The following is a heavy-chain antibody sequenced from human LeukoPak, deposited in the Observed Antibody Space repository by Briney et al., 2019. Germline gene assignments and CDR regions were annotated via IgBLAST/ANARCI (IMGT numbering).Heavy chain of an antibody. D-gene: IGHD1-14*01. CDR3: AKAMHGMRYYFDY. CDR1: GFTFDDYA. CDR2: ISGSGGST. V-gene: IGHV3-23*01. J-gene: IGHJ4*02. Sequence: AGGSLRLSCAASGFTFDDYAMHWVRQAPGKGLEWVSAISGSGGSTYYADSVKGRFTISRDNSKNTLYLQMNSLRAEDTAVYYCAKAMHGMRYYFDYWGQGTLVTVSS.